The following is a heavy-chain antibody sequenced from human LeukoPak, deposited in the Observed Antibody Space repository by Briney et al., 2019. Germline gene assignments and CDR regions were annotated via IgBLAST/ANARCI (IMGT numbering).Heavy chain of an antibody. Sequence: ASVKVSCKASGYTFTGYYVHWVRQAPGQGLEWMGCINPNSGGTNYAQKFQGRVTMTRDTSISTAYMELSRLRSDDTAVYYCARSSSSPAHGNWCDPWGQGTLVTVSS. CDR1: GYTFTGYY. CDR3: ARSSSSPAHGNWCDP. CDR2: INPNSGGT. V-gene: IGHV1-2*02. J-gene: IGHJ5*02. D-gene: IGHD6-13*01.